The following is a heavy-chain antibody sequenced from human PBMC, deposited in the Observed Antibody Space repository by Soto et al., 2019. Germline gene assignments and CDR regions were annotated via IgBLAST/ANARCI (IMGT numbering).Heavy chain of an antibody. CDR1: GGYISSYY. V-gene: IGHV4-59*13. CDR2: IYYSGST. J-gene: IGHJ4*02. D-gene: IGHD2-2*01. CDR3: ARAFGSTMPSLF. Sequence: QVQLQESGPGLVKPSETLSLTCTVSGGYISSYYWTWIRKPPGKGLEWIGYIYYSGSTNYNPSLKSRVTMSIDTSKNQFSLKLSSVTAADTAVYYCARAFGSTMPSLFWGQGTLVTVSS.